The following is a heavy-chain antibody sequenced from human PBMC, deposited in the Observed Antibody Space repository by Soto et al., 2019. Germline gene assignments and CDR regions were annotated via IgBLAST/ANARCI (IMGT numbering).Heavy chain of an antibody. CDR1: GFTFTNYV. CDR3: ARGGSASCYHRHDS. CDR2: VSGGSGNT. V-gene: IGHV3-23*01. Sequence: EVQLLESGGGLVQPGGSLRLSCAASGFTFTNYVMTWVRQAPGKGLEWVSCVSGGSGNTYYADSAKGRFTISRDNSKNTLYLQMNSLKADDTAVYYCARGGSASCYHRHDSWGQGTLVTVSS. J-gene: IGHJ4*02. D-gene: IGHD2-2*01.